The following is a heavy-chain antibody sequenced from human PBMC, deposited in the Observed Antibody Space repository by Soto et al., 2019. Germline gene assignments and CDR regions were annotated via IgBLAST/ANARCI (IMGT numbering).Heavy chain of an antibody. D-gene: IGHD2-2*01. Sequence: QVQLVESGGGVVQPGRSLRLSCAASGFTFNTYGMHWVRQSPGKGLEWVAVISYDGSNKYYADSVKGRLTISRDNSKNTLYLQMNSLRAEDTAVYYCAKGQHCSSTSCYFYDYGMDVWGQGTTVAVSS. CDR1: GFTFNTYG. CDR3: AKGQHCSSTSCYFYDYGMDV. J-gene: IGHJ6*02. CDR2: ISYDGSNK. V-gene: IGHV3-30*18.